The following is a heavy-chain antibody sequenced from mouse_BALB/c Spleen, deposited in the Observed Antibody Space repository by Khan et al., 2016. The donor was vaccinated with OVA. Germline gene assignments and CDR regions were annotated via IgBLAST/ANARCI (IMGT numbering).Heavy chain of an antibody. CDR3: ARQGDYGNYFDY. J-gene: IGHJ2*01. CDR1: GFTFSSYG. CDR2: ISSGGSYT. Sequence: EVELVESGGDLVKPGGSLKLSCAASGFTFSSYGMSWVRQTPDKRLEWVATISSGGSYTYYPDSVKGRFTISRDNAKNTLYLQMSSLKSEDTAMDYWARQGDYGNYFDYWGQGTTLTVSS. D-gene: IGHD2-1*01. V-gene: IGHV5-6*01.